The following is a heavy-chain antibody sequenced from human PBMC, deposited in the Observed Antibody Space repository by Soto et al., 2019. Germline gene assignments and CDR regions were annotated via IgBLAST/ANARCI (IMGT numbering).Heavy chain of an antibody. V-gene: IGHV5-51*01. Sequence: GESLKISCRDSGYSFTANWIAWVRQMPGKGLEWMGVIYSGDSDTRFSPSFQGQVTLSVDKSINTVYLQWSSLQASDTAMYYCARHNHGFDYWGQGTLVTVSS. J-gene: IGHJ4*02. CDR2: IYSGDSDT. CDR1: GYSFTANW. CDR3: ARHNHGFDY.